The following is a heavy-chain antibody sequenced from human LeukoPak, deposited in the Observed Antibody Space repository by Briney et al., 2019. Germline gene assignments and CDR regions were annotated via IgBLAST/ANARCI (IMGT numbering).Heavy chain of an antibody. Sequence: SETLSLTCTVSGGSISSSSYYWGWIRQPPGKGLEWIGSIYYSGSTYYNPSLKSRVTISVDTSKNQFSLKLSSVTAADTAVYYCARGSSGEFWGQGTLVTVSS. D-gene: IGHD3-10*01. CDR3: ARGSSGEF. CDR1: GGSISSSSYY. CDR2: IYYSGST. V-gene: IGHV4-39*01. J-gene: IGHJ4*02.